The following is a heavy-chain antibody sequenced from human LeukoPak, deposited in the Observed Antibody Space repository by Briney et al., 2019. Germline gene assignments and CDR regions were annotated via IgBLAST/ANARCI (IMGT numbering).Heavy chain of an antibody. V-gene: IGHV1-69*13. CDR3: ARDFSDFWSGTNIYYYYYYMDV. CDR1: GGTFSSYA. J-gene: IGHJ6*03. CDR2: IIPIFGTA. D-gene: IGHD3-3*01. Sequence: ASVKVSCKASGGTFSSYAISWVRQAPGQGLEWMGGIIPIFGTANYAQKFQGRVTITADESTSTAYMELSSLRSDDTAVYYCARDFSDFWSGTNIYYYYYYMDVWGKGTTVTVSS.